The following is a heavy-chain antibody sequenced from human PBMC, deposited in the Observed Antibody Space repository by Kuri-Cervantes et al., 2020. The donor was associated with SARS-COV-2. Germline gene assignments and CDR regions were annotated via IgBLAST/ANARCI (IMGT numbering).Heavy chain of an antibody. CDR1: GFTFSAYG. CDR3: ARPYDYVWGSYDY. D-gene: IGHD3-16*01. V-gene: IGHV3-23*01. CDR2: ISGNGGGT. Sequence: GESLKISCAASGFTFSAYGMSWVRLAPGKGLEWVSGISGNGGGTYYADSVKGRFTISRDNSKNTLYLQMNSLRAEDTAVYYCARPYDYVWGSYDYWGQGTLVTVSS. J-gene: IGHJ4*02.